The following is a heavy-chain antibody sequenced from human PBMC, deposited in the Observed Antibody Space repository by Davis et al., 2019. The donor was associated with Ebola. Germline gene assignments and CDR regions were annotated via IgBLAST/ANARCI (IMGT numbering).Heavy chain of an antibody. Sequence: ASVKVSCKASGYTFTGYDINWVRQATGQGLEWMGWMNPNSGNTGYAQKLQGRVTMTTDTSTSTAYMELRSLRSDDTAVYYCARDSKAAFDIWGQGTMVTVSS. CDR2: MNPNSGNT. J-gene: IGHJ3*02. V-gene: IGHV1-8*01. CDR3: ARDSKAAFDI. D-gene: IGHD2-21*01. CDR1: GYTFTGYD.